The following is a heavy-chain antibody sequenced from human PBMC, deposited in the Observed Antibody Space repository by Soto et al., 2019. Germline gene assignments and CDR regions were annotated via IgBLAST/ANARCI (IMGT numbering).Heavy chain of an antibody. Sequence: SETLSLTCTVSGDSVNNYYWSWIRQPPGKRLEWIGCIYYTGSTTYNPSLETRVTMSVDTSKNQFSLKLNSVNAADTAVYYCAKYRRTEAEGFTLDYWGRGTLVTVSS. D-gene: IGHD6-13*01. J-gene: IGHJ4*02. CDR3: AKYRRTEAEGFTLDY. CDR1: GDSVNNYY. V-gene: IGHV4-59*02. CDR2: IYYTGST.